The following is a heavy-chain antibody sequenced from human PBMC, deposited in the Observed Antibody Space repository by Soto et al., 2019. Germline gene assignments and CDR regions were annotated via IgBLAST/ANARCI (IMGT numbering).Heavy chain of an antibody. Sequence: GESLKISCKGAGYSFTKYWIIWVRQVPGKGLEWMGRIDTSYSYSHYSPSFQGHVTISVDKSISTGYLQWSSLKASDTAMYYCARYCSSSSCSQLYGMDVWGQGTTVTISS. CDR3: ARYCSSSSCSQLYGMDV. CDR1: GYSFTKYW. J-gene: IGHJ6*02. D-gene: IGHD2-2*01. CDR2: IDTSYSYS. V-gene: IGHV5-10-1*01.